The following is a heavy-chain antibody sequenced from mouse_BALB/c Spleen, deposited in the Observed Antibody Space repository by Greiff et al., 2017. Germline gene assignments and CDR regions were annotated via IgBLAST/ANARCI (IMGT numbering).Heavy chain of an antibody. CDR1: GFAFSSFG. J-gene: IGHJ4*01. Sequence: EVQLQESGGGLVKPGGSLKLSCAASGFAFSSFGMHWVRQAPEKGLEWVAYISSGSSTIYYADTVKGRFTISRDNPKNTLFLQMTSLRSEDTAMYYCARGTYYGSSYGAMDYWGQGTSVTVSS. V-gene: IGHV5-17*02. D-gene: IGHD1-1*01. CDR2: ISSGSSTI. CDR3: ARGTYYGSSYGAMDY.